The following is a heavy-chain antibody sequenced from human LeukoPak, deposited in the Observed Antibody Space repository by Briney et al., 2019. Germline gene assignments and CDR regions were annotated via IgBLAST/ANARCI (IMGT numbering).Heavy chain of an antibody. J-gene: IGHJ6*04. V-gene: IGHV1-69*06. Sequence: ASVKVSCKASGGTFSSYAISWVRQAPGQGLEWMGGIIPIFGTANYAQKFQGRVTITADKSTSTAYMELSSLRSEDTAVYYCAGACDKPPETLSYYYYYYGMDVWGKGTTVTVSS. CDR2: IIPIFGTA. CDR1: GGTFSSYA. D-gene: IGHD2/OR15-2a*01. CDR3: AGACDKPPETLSYYYYYYGMDV.